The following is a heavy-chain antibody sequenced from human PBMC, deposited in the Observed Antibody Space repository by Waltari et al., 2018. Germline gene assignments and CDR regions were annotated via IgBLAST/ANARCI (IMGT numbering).Heavy chain of an antibody. CDR1: GYSISSGYY. CDR3: ARHGDSPKWFDP. J-gene: IGHJ5*02. D-gene: IGHD6-13*01. CDR2: IYHSGST. Sequence: QVQLQESGPGLVKPSETLSLTCAVSGYSISSGYYWGWTRQPPGKGLEWIGSIYHSGSTYYNPSLKSRVTISVDTSKNQFSLKLSSVTAADTAVYYCARHGDSPKWFDPWGQGTLVTVSS. V-gene: IGHV4-38-2*01.